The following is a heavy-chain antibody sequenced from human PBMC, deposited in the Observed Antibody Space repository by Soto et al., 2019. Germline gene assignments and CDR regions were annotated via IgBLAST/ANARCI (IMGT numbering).Heavy chain of an antibody. D-gene: IGHD5-18*01. Sequence: QVQLQESGPGLVKPSQTLSLTCTVSGGSISSGGYYWSWIRQHPGKGLEWIGYIYYSGSTYYNPSLKSRVTISVDTSKNQFSLNLSSVTAADTAVHYCARAVDTAMSTDYFDYWGQGTLVTVSS. J-gene: IGHJ4*02. CDR1: GGSISSGGYY. V-gene: IGHV4-31*03. CDR3: ARAVDTAMSTDYFDY. CDR2: IYYSGST.